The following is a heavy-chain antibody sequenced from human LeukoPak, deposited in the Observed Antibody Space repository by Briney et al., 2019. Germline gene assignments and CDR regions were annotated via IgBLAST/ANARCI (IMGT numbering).Heavy chain of an antibody. CDR1: GFTFDDYA. Sequence: PGGSLRLXCAASGFTFDDYAMHWVRQAPGKGLEWVSGISWNSGSIGYADSVKGRFTISRDNAKNSLYLQMNSLRAEDMALYYCAKGIVATIGLYFDYWGQGTLVTVSS. CDR2: ISWNSGSI. CDR3: AKGIVATIGLYFDY. V-gene: IGHV3-9*03. D-gene: IGHD5-12*01. J-gene: IGHJ4*02.